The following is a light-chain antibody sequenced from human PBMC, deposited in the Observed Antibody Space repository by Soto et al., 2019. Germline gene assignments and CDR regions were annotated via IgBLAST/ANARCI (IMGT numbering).Light chain of an antibody. J-gene: IGLJ1*01. Sequence: QSVLTQPASVSGSPGQSITISCTGTSSDIGSYDYVSWYQQHPGKAPNLIIYEVTDRPSGVSNRFSGSKSGNTASLTISGRQAEDEAAYYCSSFTSTSTRLFGSGTKVTVL. CDR2: EVT. V-gene: IGLV2-14*01. CDR3: SSFTSTSTRL. CDR1: SSDIGSYDY.